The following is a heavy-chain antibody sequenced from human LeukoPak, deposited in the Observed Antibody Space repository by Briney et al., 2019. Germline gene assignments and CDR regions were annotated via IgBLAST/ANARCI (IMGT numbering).Heavy chain of an antibody. CDR1: GDTFSSYA. Sequence: GASVKGSCKASGDTFSSYAISWVRQAPGQGLEWMGGIIPIFGTANDAQKFQGRVTITADESTSTAYMELSSLRSEDTAVYYCATHSGGSYNIYYYYMDVWGKGTTVTISS. V-gene: IGHV1-69*13. D-gene: IGHD2-15*01. CDR2: IIPIFGTA. CDR3: ATHSGGSYNIYYYYMDV. J-gene: IGHJ6*03.